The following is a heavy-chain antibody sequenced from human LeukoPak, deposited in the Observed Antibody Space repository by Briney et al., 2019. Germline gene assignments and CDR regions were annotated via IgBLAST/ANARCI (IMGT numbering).Heavy chain of an antibody. CDR3: AKDKYYYYDSSGYSYYFDY. CDR2: ISGSGGST. D-gene: IGHD3-22*01. CDR1: GFTFSSYA. Sequence: PGGSLRLSCAASGFTFSSYAMSWVRQAPGKGLEWVSAISGSGGSTYYADSVKGGFTISRDNSKNTLYLQMNSLRAEDTAVYYCAKDKYYYYDSSGYSYYFDYWGQGTLVTVSS. V-gene: IGHV3-23*01. J-gene: IGHJ4*02.